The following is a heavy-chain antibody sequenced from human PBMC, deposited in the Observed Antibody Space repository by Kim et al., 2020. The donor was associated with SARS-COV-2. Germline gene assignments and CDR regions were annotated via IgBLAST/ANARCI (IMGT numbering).Heavy chain of an antibody. CDR3: ARGGSGWGQSFDY. V-gene: IGHV4-31*03. CDR1: GGSISSGGYY. Sequence: SETLSLTCTVSGGSISSGGYYWSWIRQHPGKGLEWIGYIYYSGSTYYNPSLKSRVTISVDTSKNQFSLKLSSMTAADTAMYYCARGGSGWGQSFDYWGQGTLVTVSS. J-gene: IGHJ4*02. D-gene: IGHD3-22*01. CDR2: IYYSGST.